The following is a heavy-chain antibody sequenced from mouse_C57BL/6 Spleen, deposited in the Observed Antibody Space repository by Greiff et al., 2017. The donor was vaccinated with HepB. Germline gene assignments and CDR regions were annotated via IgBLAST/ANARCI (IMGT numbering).Heavy chain of an antibody. CDR2: IFPGSGST. CDR3: ARPLLTTVVATRYFDV. Sequence: VKLQESGPELVKPGASVKISCKASGYTFTDYYINWVKQRPGQGLEWIGWIFPGSGSTYYNEKFKGKATLTVDKSSSTAYMLLSSLTSEDSAVYFCARPLLTTVVATRYFDVWGTGTTVTVSS. D-gene: IGHD1-1*01. J-gene: IGHJ1*03. CDR1: GYTFTDYY. V-gene: IGHV1-75*01.